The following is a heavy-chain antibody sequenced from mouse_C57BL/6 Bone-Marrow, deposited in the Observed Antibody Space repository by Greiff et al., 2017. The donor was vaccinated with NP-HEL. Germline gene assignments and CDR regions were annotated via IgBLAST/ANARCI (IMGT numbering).Heavy chain of an antibody. Sequence: EVQRVESGGDLVKPGGSLKLSCAASGFTFSSYGMSWVRQTPDKRLEWVATISSGGSYTYYPDTVKGRFTISRDNAKNTLFLQMSSLKSEDTAMYYCARHRSSGYSFAYWGQGTLVTVSA. CDR1: GFTFSSYG. CDR2: ISSGGSYT. V-gene: IGHV5-6*01. D-gene: IGHD3-2*02. J-gene: IGHJ3*01. CDR3: ARHRSSGYSFAY.